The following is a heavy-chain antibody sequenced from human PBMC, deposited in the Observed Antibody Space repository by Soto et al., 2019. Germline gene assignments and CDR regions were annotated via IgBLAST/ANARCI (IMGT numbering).Heavy chain of an antibody. CDR1: GFTFSSYG. D-gene: IGHD3-22*01. CDR2: ISYDGSNK. J-gene: IGHJ4*02. CDR3: AKVGESRDSSGYYYPLPAYYFDY. Sequence: PGGSLRLSCAASGFTFSSYGMHWVRQAPGKGLEWVAVISYDGSNKYYADSVKGRFTISRDNSKNTLYLQMNSLRAEDTAVYYCAKVGESRDSSGYYYPLPAYYFDYWGQGTLVTVSS. V-gene: IGHV3-30*18.